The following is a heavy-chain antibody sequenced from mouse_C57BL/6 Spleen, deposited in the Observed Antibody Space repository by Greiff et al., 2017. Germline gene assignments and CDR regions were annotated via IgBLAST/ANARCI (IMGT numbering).Heavy chain of an antibody. CDR1: GYTFTSYW. Sequence: VQLQQPGAELVMPGASVKLSCTASGYTFTSYWMHWVKQRPGQGLEWIGEIDPSDSYTNYNQKFQGKSTLTVDKSSSTAYMQLSSLTSEDSAVYDCARRAQAHYAMDYWGQGTSVTVSS. V-gene: IGHV1-69*01. CDR3: ARRAQAHYAMDY. CDR2: IDPSDSYT. J-gene: IGHJ4*01. D-gene: IGHD3-2*02.